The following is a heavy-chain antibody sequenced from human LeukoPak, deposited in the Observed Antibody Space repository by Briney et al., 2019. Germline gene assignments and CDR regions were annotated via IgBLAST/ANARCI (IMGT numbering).Heavy chain of an antibody. J-gene: IGHJ4*02. CDR1: GFTFSSYA. CDR3: AKTRARGLCSGGSCYYIFDY. CDR2: ISGSGGST. V-gene: IGHV3-23*01. Sequence: GGSLRLSCAASGFTFSSYAMSWVRQAPGKGLEWVSAISGSGGSTYYADSVKGRFTISRDNSKNTLYLQMNSLRAEDTAVYYCAKTRARGLCSGGSCYYIFDYWGQGPLVTVSS. D-gene: IGHD2-15*01.